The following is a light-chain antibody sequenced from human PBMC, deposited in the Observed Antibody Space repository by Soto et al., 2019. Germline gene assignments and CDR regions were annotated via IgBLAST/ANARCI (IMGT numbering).Light chain of an antibody. J-gene: IGKJ1*01. V-gene: IGKV1-5*01. CDR1: QSISTW. CDR3: QQYNIYWT. Sequence: DIQMTQSPSTLSASVGDKVTITFRASQSISTWLAWYQQRPGKAPRLLIYESSRLQSGVPSRFSGSGSGTEFTLTISSLQPDDFAIYYCQQYNIYWTFGQGTKVDIK. CDR2: ESS.